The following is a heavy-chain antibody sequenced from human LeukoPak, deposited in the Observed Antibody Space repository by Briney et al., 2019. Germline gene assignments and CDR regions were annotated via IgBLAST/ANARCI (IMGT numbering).Heavy chain of an antibody. Sequence: SETLSLTCTVSGGSISSGDYYWSWIRQPPGKGLEWIGYIYYSGSTYYNPSLKSRVTISVDTSKNQFSLKLSSVTAADTAVYYCAREVSRQSLKEADSSSWLNWFDPWGQGTLVTVSS. CDR2: IYYSGST. V-gene: IGHV4-30-4*01. J-gene: IGHJ5*02. D-gene: IGHD6-13*01. CDR3: AREVSRQSLKEADSSSWLNWFDP. CDR1: GGSISSGDYY.